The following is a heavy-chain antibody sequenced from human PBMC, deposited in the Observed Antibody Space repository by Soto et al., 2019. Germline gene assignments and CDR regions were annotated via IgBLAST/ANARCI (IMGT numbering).Heavy chain of an antibody. J-gene: IGHJ6*02. D-gene: IGHD3-9*01. Sequence: WGSLRLSCAASGFTFISYWISFFRHSPGKGREWVAIIKQDGNDKYYVDSVKGRFTISRDNAMNSLYLQMNSLRAEDTAVYYCARAGWFYYNGMDVWGQGTTVTVSS. CDR1: GFTFISYW. CDR3: ARAGWFYYNGMDV. CDR2: IKQDGNDK. V-gene: IGHV3-7*03.